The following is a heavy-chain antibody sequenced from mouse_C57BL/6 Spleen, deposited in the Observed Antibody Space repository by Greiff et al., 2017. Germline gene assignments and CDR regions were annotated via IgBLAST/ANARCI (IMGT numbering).Heavy chain of an antibody. J-gene: IGHJ4*01. CDR1: GYTFTGYW. CDR2: ILPGSGST. Sequence: QVQLQESGAELMKPGASVKLSCKATGYTFTGYWIEWVKQRPGHGLEWIGEILPGSGSTNYNEKFKGKATFTADTSSNTAYMQLSSLTTEDSAIYYCARGRDYYGSSLRSYAMDYWGQGTSVTVSS. CDR3: ARGRDYYGSSLRSYAMDY. V-gene: IGHV1-9*01. D-gene: IGHD1-1*01.